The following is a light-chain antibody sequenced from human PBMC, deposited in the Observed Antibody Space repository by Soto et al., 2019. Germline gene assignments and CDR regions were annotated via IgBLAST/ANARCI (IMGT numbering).Light chain of an antibody. CDR3: AAGDDSLSGRV. V-gene: IGLV1-47*01. CDR2: SNY. Sequence: QSVLTQPPSASGTPGQRVTITCSGSSSNTGSNYVYWYQQLPGTAPKLLLDSNYQRPSAVPDRFSGSKSGTSASLAISGLRSEDEANYYCAAGDDSLSGRVFGGGTKLTVL. CDR1: SSNTGSNY. J-gene: IGLJ2*01.